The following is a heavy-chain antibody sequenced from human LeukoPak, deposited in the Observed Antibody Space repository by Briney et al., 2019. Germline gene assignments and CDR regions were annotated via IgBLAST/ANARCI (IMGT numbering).Heavy chain of an antibody. Sequence: SETLSPTCTVSGGSISRYYWSCLRQPAGKGLEWIGRIYTRGSTNYNPSLKSRVPVSVDTCKNLFSLKLSSVTAADTAVYYCARDGSRYDFWSGYRDYYMDVWGKGTTVSVSS. CDR1: GGSISRYY. D-gene: IGHD3-3*01. V-gene: IGHV4-4*07. CDR3: ARDGSRYDFWSGYRDYYMDV. CDR2: IYTRGST. J-gene: IGHJ6*03.